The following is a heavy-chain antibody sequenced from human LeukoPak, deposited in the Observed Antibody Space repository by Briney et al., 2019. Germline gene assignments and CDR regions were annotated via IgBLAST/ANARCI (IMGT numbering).Heavy chain of an antibody. CDR1: GFTFSSYW. CDR2: IKQDGSEK. Sequence: GGSLRLSCAASGFTFSSYWMSWVRQAPGKGLEWVANIKQDGSEKYYVDSVKGRFTISRDNAKNSLYLQMNSLRAEDTAVYYCARGYFDWLFPLEYWGQGTLVTVSS. D-gene: IGHD3-9*01. CDR3: ARGYFDWLFPLEY. J-gene: IGHJ4*02. V-gene: IGHV3-7*04.